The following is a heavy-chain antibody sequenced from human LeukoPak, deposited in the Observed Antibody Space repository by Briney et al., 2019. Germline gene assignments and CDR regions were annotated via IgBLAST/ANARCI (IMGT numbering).Heavy chain of an antibody. V-gene: IGHV3-23*01. CDR3: AKDRGYYGSGSYPPPTDY. CDR2: ISGSGGST. J-gene: IGHJ4*02. Sequence: GGSLRLSCAASGFTFSSYAMSWVRQAPGKGLEWVSAISGSGGSTYYADSVKGRFTISRDNSKNTLYLQKNSLRAEDTAVYYCAKDRGYYGSGSYPPPTDYWGRGTLVTVSS. D-gene: IGHD3-10*01. CDR1: GFTFSSYA.